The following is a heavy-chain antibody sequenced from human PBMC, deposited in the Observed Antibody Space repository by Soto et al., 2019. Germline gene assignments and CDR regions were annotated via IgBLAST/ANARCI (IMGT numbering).Heavy chain of an antibody. CDR1: GFTVSSKY. J-gene: IGHJ6*04. CDR3: ARDDVICDGARSHGVTLDV. V-gene: IGHV3-66*01. D-gene: IGHD2-21*01. Sequence: EVQLVESGGGLVQPGGSLRLSCAASGFTVSSKYMTWVRQAPGKGLEWVSLIQSGGTTYYADSAKGRFTISRDTSENTLHLQMVSLRVEGTAVYYCARDDVICDGARSHGVTLDVWRTGTAVTAPS. CDR2: IQSGGTT.